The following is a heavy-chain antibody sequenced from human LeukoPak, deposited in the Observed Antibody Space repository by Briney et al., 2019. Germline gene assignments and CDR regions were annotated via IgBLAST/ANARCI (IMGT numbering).Heavy chain of an antibody. CDR3: VRGAYYYDTRD. D-gene: IGHD3-22*01. J-gene: IGHJ4*02. V-gene: IGHV4-59*10. Sequence: SETLSLTCAVYGGSFSGYDWSWIRQPAGKGLEWVGRVYTSGSMNYNPSLKNRVTMSVDTSKNQFSLKLASVTAADTAIYYCVRGAYYYDTRDWGQGTLVTVSS. CDR2: VYTSGSM. CDR1: GGSFSGYD.